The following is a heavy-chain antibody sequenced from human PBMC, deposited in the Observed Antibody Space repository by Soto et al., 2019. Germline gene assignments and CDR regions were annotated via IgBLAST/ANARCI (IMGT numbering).Heavy chain of an antibody. CDR1: GYTFTSYG. CDR3: ARDISYGSGTSYGY. Sequence: QVPLVQSGGEVKKPGASVKVSCKASGYTFTSYGITWVRQAPGQGLDWMGWISTYNGGTNYAQNLQGRVTMTTDTSTSTAYMELRSLRSDDTAMYYCARDISYGSGTSYGYWGQGTLVTVSS. V-gene: IGHV1-18*01. J-gene: IGHJ4*02. CDR2: ISTYNGGT. D-gene: IGHD3-10*01.